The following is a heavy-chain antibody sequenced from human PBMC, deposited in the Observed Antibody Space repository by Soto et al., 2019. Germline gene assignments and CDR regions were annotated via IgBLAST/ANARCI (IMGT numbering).Heavy chain of an antibody. D-gene: IGHD4-17*01. Sequence: GGSLRLSCAASGFTFSSYSMNWVRQAPGKGLEWVSSISSSSYIYYADSVKGRFTISRDNAKNSLYLQMNSLRAEDTAVYYCARVPTVTDFDYWGQGTLVTVSS. J-gene: IGHJ4*02. CDR2: ISSSSYI. CDR3: ARVPTVTDFDY. CDR1: GFTFSSYS. V-gene: IGHV3-21*01.